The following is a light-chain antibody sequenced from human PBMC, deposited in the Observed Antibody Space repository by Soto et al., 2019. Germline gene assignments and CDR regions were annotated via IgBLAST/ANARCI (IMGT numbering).Light chain of an antibody. J-gene: IGKJ1*01. CDR3: LQHDNFPWT. CDR2: QAS. CDR1: QSISSW. V-gene: IGKV1-5*03. Sequence: DIQMTQSPSALSASVGDRVTITCRASQSISSWLAWYQQKPGKAPKLLVYQASILESGVPSRFSGSGSGTEFTLTISSLQPEDFETYYCLQHDNFPWTFGQGTKVDIK.